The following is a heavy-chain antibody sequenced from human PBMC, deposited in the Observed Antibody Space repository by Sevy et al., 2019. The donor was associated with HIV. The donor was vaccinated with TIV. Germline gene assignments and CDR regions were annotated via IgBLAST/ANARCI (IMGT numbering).Heavy chain of an antibody. V-gene: IGHV3-7*03. CDR2: IKQDGSEN. Sequence: GGSLRLSCAASGFTFSNFWMSWVRQAPGKGLEFVANIKQDGSENFYADSVKGRFTISRDNAKNSLFLQMNNLRDEETVVYCSARDHPSTDPFDHWGQGTLVTVSS. J-gene: IGHJ4*02. D-gene: IGHD3-3*02. CDR3: ARDHPSTDPFDH. CDR1: GFTFSNFW.